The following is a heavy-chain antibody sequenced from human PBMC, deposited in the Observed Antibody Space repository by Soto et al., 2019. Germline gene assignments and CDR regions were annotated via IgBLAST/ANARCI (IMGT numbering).Heavy chain of an antibody. CDR1: GFSVSSSH. Sequence: GGSLRLSCAASGFSVSSSHMIWVRQAPGKGLEWVSDIIDSGGSTYYADSVKGRFTISRDNSKSTLYLQMNSLRAEDTALYYCARDGVDYYDSSGYGYYGMDVWGQGTTVTVSS. CDR2: IIDSGGST. J-gene: IGHJ6*02. V-gene: IGHV3-23*01. D-gene: IGHD3-22*01. CDR3: ARDGVDYYDSSGYGYYGMDV.